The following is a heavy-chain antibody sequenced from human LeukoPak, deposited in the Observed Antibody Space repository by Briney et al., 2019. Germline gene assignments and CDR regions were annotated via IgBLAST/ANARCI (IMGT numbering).Heavy chain of an antibody. CDR2: FDPEDGET. CDR3: ATRTTLRSGIDY. CDR1: GYTLTELS. J-gene: IGHJ4*02. V-gene: IGHV1-24*01. Sequence: ASVKVSCKVSGYTLTELSMHWVRQAPGKGLEWMGGFDPEDGETIYAQEFQGRVTMTEDTSTDTAYMELSSLRSEDTAVYYCATRTTLRSGIDYWGQGTLVTVSS. D-gene: IGHD4-11*01.